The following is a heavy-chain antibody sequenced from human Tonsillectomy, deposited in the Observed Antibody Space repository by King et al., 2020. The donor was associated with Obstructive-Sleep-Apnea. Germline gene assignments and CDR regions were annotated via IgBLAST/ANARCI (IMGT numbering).Heavy chain of an antibody. CDR3: ARAYSRNYFYYGMDV. CDR1: GFSVSDNY. V-gene: IGHV3-66*01. J-gene: IGHJ6*02. D-gene: IGHD1-26*01. CDR2: IYSSGTT. Sequence: VQLVESGGGLVQPGGSLRLSCAASGFSVSDNYMSWVRQAPGKGLEWVSVIYSSGTTYYTDSVKGRFSISRDNSNNMLYLQMDSLRAEDTGVYYCARAYSRNYFYYGMDVWGQGATVTVSS.